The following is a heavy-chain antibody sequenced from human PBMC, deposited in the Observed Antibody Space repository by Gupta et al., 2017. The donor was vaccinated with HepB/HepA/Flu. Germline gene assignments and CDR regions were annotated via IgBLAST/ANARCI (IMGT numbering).Heavy chain of an antibody. Sequence: QVQLQESGPGLVKPSGTLSLTCAVSGGSISSSNWWSWVRQPPGKGLEWIGAIYHSGRTNDYPALKSRVTISVDKSKNQFSLKMRSVTAAYTAVYYCAIVRSRSGGLFDPGGHVTLVTVSS. CDR3: AIVRSRSGGLFDP. J-gene: IGHJ5*02. CDR2: IYHSGRT. V-gene: IGHV4-4*02. CDR1: GGSISSSNW. D-gene: IGHD2-15*01.